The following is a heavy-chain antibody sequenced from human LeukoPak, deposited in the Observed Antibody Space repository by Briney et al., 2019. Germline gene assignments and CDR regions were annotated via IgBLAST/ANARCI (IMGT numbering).Heavy chain of an antibody. CDR3: VKLRTGTATNFDY. CDR2: ISYDGSNK. V-gene: IGHV3-30*18. D-gene: IGHD1-1*01. CDR1: GFTFSSYG. Sequence: GGSLRLSCAASGFTFSSYGMHWVRQAPGKGLEWVAVISYDGSNKYYADSVKGRFTISRDNSKDTLYLQMNSLRAEDTAIYYCVKLRTGTATNFDYWGQGTLVTVSS. J-gene: IGHJ4*02.